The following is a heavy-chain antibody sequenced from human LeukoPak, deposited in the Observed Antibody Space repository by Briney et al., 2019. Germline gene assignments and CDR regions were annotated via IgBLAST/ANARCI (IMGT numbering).Heavy chain of an antibody. Sequence: GASVKVSCKASGYTFTGYYMHWVRQAPGQGLEWMGWINPNSGGTNYAQKFQGRVTMTRDTSITTAHMELSRLRSDDTAVYYCAREGSGYDSAPRSFDIWGQGTMVTVSS. V-gene: IGHV1-2*02. CDR1: GYTFTGYY. D-gene: IGHD5-12*01. CDR3: AREGSGYDSAPRSFDI. CDR2: INPNSGGT. J-gene: IGHJ3*02.